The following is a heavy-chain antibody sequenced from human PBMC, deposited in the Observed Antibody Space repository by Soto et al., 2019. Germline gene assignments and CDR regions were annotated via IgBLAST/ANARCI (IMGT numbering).Heavy chain of an antibody. Sequence: GASVKVSCKASGYTFTKYGISWVRQAPGQGLEWMGWINVYNGNTEYVEKLQGRVTMTTDTSTSTAYMELRSLRSDDTAVYYCARHSSDWYPYYGMDVWGQGTTVTVSS. V-gene: IGHV1-18*01. J-gene: IGHJ6*02. CDR2: INVYNGNT. D-gene: IGHD6-19*01. CDR3: ARHSSDWYPYYGMDV. CDR1: GYTFTKYG.